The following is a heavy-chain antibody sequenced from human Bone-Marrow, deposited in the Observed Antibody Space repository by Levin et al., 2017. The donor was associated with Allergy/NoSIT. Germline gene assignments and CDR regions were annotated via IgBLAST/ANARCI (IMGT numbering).Heavy chain of an antibody. V-gene: IGHV3-33*01. J-gene: IGHJ6*02. D-gene: IGHD3-16*01. CDR2: IWYDGSNK. CDR3: ARWPRGVTIGGMDL. CDR1: GFTFNMYG. Sequence: GESLKISCVASGFTFNMYGMHWVRQAPGKGLEWVAVIWYDGSNKYYVDSVKGRFTISRDNSKNTVYLQMNTLRGEDTAVYYCARWPRGVTIGGMDLWGQGTTVIVPS.